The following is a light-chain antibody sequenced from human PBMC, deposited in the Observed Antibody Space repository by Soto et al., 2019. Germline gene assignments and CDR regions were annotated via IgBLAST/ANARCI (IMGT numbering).Light chain of an antibody. Sequence: EVVMTQSPATLSVSPGERATLSCRASQSVNANLAWYQQKPGQAPRLLIHGASNRATGIPARFSGSGFGTEFTXXIXSXXSEDFAVYYCQHYNTWLWTFGQGTKVEI. J-gene: IGKJ1*01. CDR3: QHYNTWLWT. CDR1: QSVNAN. V-gene: IGKV3-15*01. CDR2: GAS.